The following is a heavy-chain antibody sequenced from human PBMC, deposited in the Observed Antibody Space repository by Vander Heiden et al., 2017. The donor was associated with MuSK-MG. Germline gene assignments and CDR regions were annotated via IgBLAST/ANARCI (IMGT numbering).Heavy chain of an antibody. Sequence: EVQLVETGGGLIQPGGSLRLSCAASGFTVSSNYMSWVRQAPGKGLEWVSVIYSGGTTYYADAVKGRFTISRDNSKNMLYLQMNRMRVEDTAVYYFAIEAGATWYYYMDVWGKGTTVTVSS. CDR3: AIEAGATWYYYMDV. J-gene: IGHJ6*03. CDR2: IYSGGTT. CDR1: GFTVSSNY. D-gene: IGHD3-10*01. V-gene: IGHV3-53*02.